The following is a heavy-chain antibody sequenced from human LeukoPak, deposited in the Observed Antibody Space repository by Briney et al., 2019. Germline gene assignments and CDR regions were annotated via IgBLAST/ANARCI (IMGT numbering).Heavy chain of an antibody. D-gene: IGHD6-19*01. CDR1: GDSISRPSSY. CDR3: ARQEGDSGWYPLYYYYYMDV. J-gene: IGHJ6*03. CDR2: IHSSGST. Sequence: SEPLSLTCTVSGDSISRPSSYWGWIRQPPEKGLEWIATIHSSGSTYSNPSLKSRVTISVDTSKNQFSLKLSSVTAADTAVYYCARQEGDSGWYPLYYYYYMDVWGKGTTVTISS. V-gene: IGHV4-39*01.